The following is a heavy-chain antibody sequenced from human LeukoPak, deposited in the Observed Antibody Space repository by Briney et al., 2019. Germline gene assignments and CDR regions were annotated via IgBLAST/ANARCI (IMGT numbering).Heavy chain of an antibody. J-gene: IGHJ3*01. CDR3: ARDGYNSANGIDV. CDR1: GFTFSSYW. Sequence: AGGSLRLSCAASGFTFSSYWMNWVRQAPGKGLEWVSSISSSSNYTYYADSVKGRFTISRDNAKSSLSLHMSSLSAEDTAVYYCARDGYNSANGIDVWGQGTMVTVSS. V-gene: IGHV3-21*01. D-gene: IGHD1-1*01. CDR2: ISSSSNYT.